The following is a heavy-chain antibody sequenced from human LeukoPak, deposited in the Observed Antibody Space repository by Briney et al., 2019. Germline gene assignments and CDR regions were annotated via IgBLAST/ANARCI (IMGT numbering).Heavy chain of an antibody. CDR3: ARIRYYYDSGDYLHYFDY. D-gene: IGHD3-22*01. V-gene: IGHV4-39*01. Sequence: ASETLSLTCTVSGGSISSSYYWGWIRQPPGKGLEWIGTFYYSGSTYYNPSLKSRVAVSVDTSKNQFSLKLSSVTAEDTAVYYCARIRYYYDSGDYLHYFDYWGQGTLVTVSS. CDR1: GGSISSSYY. CDR2: FYYSGST. J-gene: IGHJ4*02.